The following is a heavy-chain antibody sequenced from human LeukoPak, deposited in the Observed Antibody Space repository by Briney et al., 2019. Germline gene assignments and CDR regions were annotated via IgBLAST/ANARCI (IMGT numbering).Heavy chain of an antibody. V-gene: IGHV4-59*01. Sequence: SSETLSLTCTVSGGSISSYYWSWIRQPPGKGLEWIGYIYYSGSTNYNPSLKSRVTISVDTSKNQFSLKLSSVTAADTAVYYCARAISAYDSSGYYYLDYWGQETLVTVSS. CDR3: ARAISAYDSSGYYYLDY. D-gene: IGHD3-22*01. CDR1: GGSISSYY. J-gene: IGHJ4*02. CDR2: IYYSGST.